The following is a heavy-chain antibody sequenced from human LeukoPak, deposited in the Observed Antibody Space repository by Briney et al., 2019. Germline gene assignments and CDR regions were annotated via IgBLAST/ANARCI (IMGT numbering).Heavy chain of an antibody. D-gene: IGHD5-24*01. CDR2: IYTSGST. CDR3: ARGGEMATYTGWFDP. V-gene: IGHV4-4*07. J-gene: IGHJ5*02. Sequence: SETLSLTCTVSGGSISSYYWSWIRQPAGKGLEWIGRIYTSGSTNYNPSLKNRVTMSVDTSKNQFSLKLSSVTAADTAVYYCARGGEMATYTGWFDPWGQGTLVTVSS. CDR1: GGSISSYY.